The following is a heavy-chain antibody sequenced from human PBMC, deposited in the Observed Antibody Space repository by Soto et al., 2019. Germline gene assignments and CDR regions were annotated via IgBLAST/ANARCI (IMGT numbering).Heavy chain of an antibody. V-gene: IGHV3-11*05. CDR1: GFTFSDYY. CDR3: ARDADILTGSDAFDI. D-gene: IGHD3-9*01. CDR2: ISSSSSYT. J-gene: IGHJ3*02. Sequence: QVQLVESGGGLVKPGGSLRLSCAASGFTFSDYYMSWIRQAPGKGPEWVSYISSSSSYTNYADSVKGRFTISRDNAKNSLYLQMNSLRAEDTAVYYCARDADILTGSDAFDIWGQGTMVTVSS.